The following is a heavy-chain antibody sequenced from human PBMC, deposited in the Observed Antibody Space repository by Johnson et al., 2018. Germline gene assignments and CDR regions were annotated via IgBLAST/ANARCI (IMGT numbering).Heavy chain of an antibody. Sequence: QVQLVQSGGGVVQPGRSLRLSCAASGFTFSSYGMHWVRQAPGKGLEGVAVLSSDGSNKYYADSVTGRLTISGDNYKNTLYLRVNSLRVEETAVYTCARIGRYSSSWGGACDIWGQGTRVTVSS. CDR3: ARIGRYSSSWGGACDI. J-gene: IGHJ3*02. D-gene: IGHD6-13*01. CDR2: LSSDGSNK. V-gene: IGHV3-30*03. CDR1: GFTFSSYG.